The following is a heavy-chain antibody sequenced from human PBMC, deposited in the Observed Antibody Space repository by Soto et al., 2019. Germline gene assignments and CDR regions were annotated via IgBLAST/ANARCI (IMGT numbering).Heavy chain of an antibody. CDR2: ISYDGNNI. Sequence: QVQLVESGGGVVQPGRSLRLSCAASGFTFNSYGIHWVRQAPGKALEWVAVISYDGNNIYYGDSVQGRFTISRDNSKNTIYLQMNSLRAEDTAVYYCAKDVGYCTNGVCLYNWFDPWGQEPWSPSPQ. D-gene: IGHD2-8*01. CDR1: GFTFNSYG. V-gene: IGHV3-30*18. J-gene: IGHJ5*02. CDR3: AKDVGYCTNGVCLYNWFDP.